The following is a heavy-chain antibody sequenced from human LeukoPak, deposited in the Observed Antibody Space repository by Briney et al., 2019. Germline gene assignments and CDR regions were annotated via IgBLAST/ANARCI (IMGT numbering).Heavy chain of an antibody. Sequence: PSETLSLTCTVSGGSISSYYWSWIRPPPGKGLEWIGYIYYSGSNNHNPSLKSRVTISVDTSKNQFSLKLSSVTAAATAVYYCAREGRAIAAAGRGALDYWGQGTLVTVSS. J-gene: IGHJ4*02. D-gene: IGHD6-13*01. CDR3: AREGRAIAAAGRGALDY. CDR2: IYYSGSN. V-gene: IGHV4-59*12. CDR1: GGSISSYY.